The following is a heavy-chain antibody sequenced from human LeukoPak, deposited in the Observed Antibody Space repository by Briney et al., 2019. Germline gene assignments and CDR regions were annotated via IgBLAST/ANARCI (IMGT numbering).Heavy chain of an antibody. CDR2: ISSSSSYI. Sequence: GGSLRLSCAASGFTFSSYSMNWVRQAPGKGLEWVSSISSSSSYIYYADSVKGRFTISRDNAKNSLYLQMNSLRAEDTAVYYCASDYVWGSQRPDRDGYNRHDYWGQGTLVTVSS. J-gene: IGHJ4*02. CDR1: GFTFSSYS. CDR3: ASDYVWGSQRPDRDGYNRHDY. D-gene: IGHD5-24*01. V-gene: IGHV3-21*01.